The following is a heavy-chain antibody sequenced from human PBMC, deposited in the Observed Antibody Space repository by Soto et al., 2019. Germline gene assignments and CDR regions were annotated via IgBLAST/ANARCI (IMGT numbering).Heavy chain of an antibody. J-gene: IGHJ3*02. CDR3: AGEIYGEIISGGREAVDI. CDR1: GGTFSTYA. V-gene: IGHV1-69*01. D-gene: IGHD3-3*01. CDR2: IIPIFGTA. Sequence: QVQLVQSGAEVKKPGSSVKVSCKASGGTFSTYAISWVRQAPGQGLEWMGGIIPIFGTAKYAQKFQGRVRITANESRRTVDMKLHSLRSGNEAVYSSAGEIYGEIISGGREAVDIGGQGTMVTVSS.